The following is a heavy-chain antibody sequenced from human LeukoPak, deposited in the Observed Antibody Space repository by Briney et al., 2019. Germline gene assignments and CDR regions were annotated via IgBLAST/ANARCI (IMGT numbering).Heavy chain of an antibody. CDR2: IKQDGSEK. Sequence: GGSLRLACAASGFTFSRYWMSWVRQAPGKGLEWVANIKQDGSEKYYVDSVKGRFTISRDNAKNSLYLQMNSLRAEDTAVCYCARDYEAGCTSTTCYNMFDYWGQGTLVTVSS. CDR3: ARDYEAGCTSTTCYNMFDY. D-gene: IGHD2-2*02. CDR1: GFTFSRYW. V-gene: IGHV3-7*01. J-gene: IGHJ4*02.